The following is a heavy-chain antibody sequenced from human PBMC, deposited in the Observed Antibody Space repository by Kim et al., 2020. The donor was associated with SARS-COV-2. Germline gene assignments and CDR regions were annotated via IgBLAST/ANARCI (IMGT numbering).Heavy chain of an antibody. CDR3: ARDGWGNGGVGYWLSPYYYYGMDV. J-gene: IGHJ6*02. Sequence: GGSLRLSCAASGFTFSSYGMHWVRQAPGKGLEWVAVIWYDGSNKYYADSVKGRFTISRDNSKNTLYLQMNSLRAEDTAVYYCARDGWGNGGVGYWLSPYYYYGMDVWGQGNTVTVSS. V-gene: IGHV3-33*01. CDR1: GFTFSSYG. CDR2: IWYDGSNK. D-gene: IGHD3-9*01.